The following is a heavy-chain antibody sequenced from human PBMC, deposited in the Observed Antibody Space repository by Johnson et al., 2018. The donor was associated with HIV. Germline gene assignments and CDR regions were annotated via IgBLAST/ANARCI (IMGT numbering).Heavy chain of an antibody. J-gene: IGHJ3*02. CDR1: GFTFSSYA. Sequence: QMQLVESGGGAVQPGRSLRLSCAASGFTFSSYAMHWVRQAPGKGLEWVAVISYDGSNKYYADSVKGRFTISRDNSKNTLYLQMNSLRAEDTAVYYCARAGANYYYDSSGYGAFDIWGQGTMVTVSS. CDR2: ISYDGSNK. V-gene: IGHV3-30-3*01. D-gene: IGHD3-22*01. CDR3: ARAGANYYYDSSGYGAFDI.